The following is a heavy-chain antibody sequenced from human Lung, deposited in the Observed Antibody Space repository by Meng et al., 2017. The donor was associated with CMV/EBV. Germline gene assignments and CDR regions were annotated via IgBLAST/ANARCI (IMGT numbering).Heavy chain of an antibody. CDR3: ATQESRDGHNPY. J-gene: IGHJ4*02. CDR1: GGSVSSSYW. V-gene: IGHV4-4*02. D-gene: IGHD5-24*01. CDR2: MYHSGTT. Sequence: PPPSAPGRVPPSATLSLTCVVSGGSVSSSYWWTWVRQSPGKGLEWIGEMYHSGTTNYNPSLKSRVTISMGKSNNQLSLKLNSVTAADTAVYYCATQESRDGHNPYWGQGTLVTVSS.